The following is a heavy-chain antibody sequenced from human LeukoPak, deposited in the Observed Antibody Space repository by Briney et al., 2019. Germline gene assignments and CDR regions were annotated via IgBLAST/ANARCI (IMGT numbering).Heavy chain of an antibody. CDR2: ISWNSGSI. V-gene: IGHV3-9*01. D-gene: IGHD6-19*01. Sequence: SLRLSCGAWGFTLEDYPVQGVRGATGRAVEWVSGISWNSGSIGYADSVKGRFTVSRDNAKNSLYLQMNSMRAEETALYYCERSQWLVSFEDYWGQGTLVTVSS. CDR3: ERSQWLVSFEDY. J-gene: IGHJ4*02. CDR1: GFTLEDYP.